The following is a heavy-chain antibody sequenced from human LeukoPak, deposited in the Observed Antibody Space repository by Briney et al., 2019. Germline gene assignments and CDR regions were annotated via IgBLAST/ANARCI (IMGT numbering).Heavy chain of an antibody. D-gene: IGHD2/OR15-2a*01. V-gene: IGHV4-4*07. CDR2: IYTSGIT. Sequence: SETLSLTCTVSGVSISAYYWTWIRQPAGKGLEWIGRIYTSGITNYNPSLESRLTMSLDTSKNQISLRLSSVTAADTAVYYCARGGLSMRPFDYWGQGTLVTVSS. CDR1: GVSISAYY. CDR3: ARGGLSMRPFDY. J-gene: IGHJ4*02.